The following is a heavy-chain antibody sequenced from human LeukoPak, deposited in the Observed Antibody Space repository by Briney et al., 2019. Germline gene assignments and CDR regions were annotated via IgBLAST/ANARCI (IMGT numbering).Heavy chain of an antibody. J-gene: IGHJ4*02. CDR1: GFTFSSYA. V-gene: IGHV3-30-3*01. CDR2: ISYDGSNK. CDR3: ARQRTDYALDY. D-gene: IGHD4-17*01. Sequence: GGSLRLSCAASGFTFSSYAMHWVRQAPGKGLEWVAVISYDGSNKYYADSVKGRFTISRDNSKNTLYPQMNSLRAEDTAVYYCARQRTDYALDYWGQGTLVTVSS.